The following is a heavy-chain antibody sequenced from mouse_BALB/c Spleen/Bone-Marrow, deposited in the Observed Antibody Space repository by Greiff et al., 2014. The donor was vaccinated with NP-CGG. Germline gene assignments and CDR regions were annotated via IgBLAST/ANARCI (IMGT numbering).Heavy chain of an antibody. D-gene: IGHD2-14*01. J-gene: IGHJ2*01. CDR1: GYTFTNSW. CDR2: IHPNSGNT. CDR3: ARHHRYAYYFDY. Sequence: QVQLKQSGSVLARPGASVELSCKASGYTFTNSWMHWAKQRPGQGLEWIGEIHPNSGNTNYNEKFEGKATLTVDTSSTTAYVDLSSLTSEDSAVYYCARHHRYAYYFDYWGQGTALTVSS. V-gene: IGHV1S130*01.